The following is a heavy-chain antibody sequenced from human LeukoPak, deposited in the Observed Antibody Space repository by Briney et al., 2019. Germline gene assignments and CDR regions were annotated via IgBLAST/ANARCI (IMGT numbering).Heavy chain of an antibody. CDR1: GGTFSSYA. CDR3: ARDTPVSFDAFDI. Sequence: ASVTVSCKASGGTFSSYAISWVRQAPGQGLEWMGWINPSSGDTRSLQQFQGRVTMTRDTSISTAYMELSRLRSDDTAVYYCARDTPVSFDAFDIWGQGTMVTVSS. CDR2: INPSSGDT. J-gene: IGHJ3*02. V-gene: IGHV1-2*02. D-gene: IGHD2-15*01.